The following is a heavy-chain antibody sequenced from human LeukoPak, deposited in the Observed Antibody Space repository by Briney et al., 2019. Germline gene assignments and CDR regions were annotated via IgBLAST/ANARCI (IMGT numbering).Heavy chain of an antibody. Sequence: GGSLRLSCAASGFTFANAWMNWVRQAPGKGLEWVGRIKNIPDGGTTDYAAPVKGRFTISRDGSKNLLYLQMNSLKIEDTAVYYCTTPNFWGQGTLVTVSS. CDR3: TTPNF. V-gene: IGHV3-15*01. J-gene: IGHJ4*02. CDR1: GFTFANAW. CDR2: IKNIPDGGTT.